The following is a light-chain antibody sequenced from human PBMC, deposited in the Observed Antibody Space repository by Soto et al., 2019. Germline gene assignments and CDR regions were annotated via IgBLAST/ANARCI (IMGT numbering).Light chain of an antibody. CDR2: AAS. Sequence: DIQMTQSPSSLSASVGDRVTITCRASQSSSSSLNWYQQKPGRAPKLLIYAASSLQSGVPSRFSGRGSGTDFTLTISSLQPEDFATYYCQQSYSTPFTFGPGTKVDIK. CDR3: QQSYSTPFT. CDR1: QSSSSS. J-gene: IGKJ3*01. V-gene: IGKV1-39*01.